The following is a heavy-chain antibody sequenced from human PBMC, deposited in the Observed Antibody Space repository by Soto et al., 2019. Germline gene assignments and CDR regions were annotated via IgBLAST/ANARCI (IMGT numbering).Heavy chain of an antibody. V-gene: IGHV3-23*01. CDR2: ISGSGGST. J-gene: IGHJ4*02. CDR3: AKDRRKWELLAHFDY. CDR1: GFTFSSYA. D-gene: IGHD1-26*01. Sequence: RRLSCAASGFTFSSYALSWVRQAPGKGLEWVSAISGSGGSTYYADSVKGRFTISRDNSKNTLYLQMNSLRAEDTAVYYCAKDRRKWELLAHFDYWGQGTLVTVSS.